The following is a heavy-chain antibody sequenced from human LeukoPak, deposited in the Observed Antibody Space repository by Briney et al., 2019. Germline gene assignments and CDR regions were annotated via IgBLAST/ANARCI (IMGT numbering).Heavy chain of an antibody. V-gene: IGHV3-7*01. J-gene: IGHJ4*02. Sequence: GGSLRLSCAASGFTFSDYWMTWVRQAPEKGLEWVAHIKQDGSEKYYVDSVKGRFTISRDNAKNLLYLQMNSLGAEDTAVYYCARGWNYAFRFDYWGQGTLVTVSS. CDR3: ARGWNYAFRFDY. CDR2: IKQDGSEK. CDR1: GFTFSDYW. D-gene: IGHD1-7*01.